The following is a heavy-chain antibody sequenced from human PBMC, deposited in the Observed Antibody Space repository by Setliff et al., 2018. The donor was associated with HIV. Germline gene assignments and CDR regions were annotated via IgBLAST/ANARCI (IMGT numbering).Heavy chain of an antibody. D-gene: IGHD3-16*01. CDR3: ARHQKVSFMSDH. CDR1: GYSVSSGYY. J-gene: IGHJ4*02. Sequence: SKTLSLTCIVSGYSVSSGYYWGWIRQPPGKGLQWIGAMYDSETTYYNPSLKSRVTMSVDASRNRFSLKLSSVTAADTAIYYCARHQKVSFMSDHWGQGMLVTVSS. V-gene: IGHV4-38-2*02. CDR2: MYDSETT.